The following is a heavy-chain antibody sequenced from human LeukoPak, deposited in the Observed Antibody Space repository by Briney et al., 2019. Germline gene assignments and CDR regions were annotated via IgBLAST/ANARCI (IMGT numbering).Heavy chain of an antibody. J-gene: IGHJ5*02. CDR3: ARGRCSGGSCFDP. Sequence: GGSLRLSCAASGFTFSSYSMNWVRQAPGKGLEWVPSISSSSSYIYYADSVKGRFTISRDNAKNSLYLQMNSLRAEDTAVYYCARGRCSGGSCFDPWGQGTLVTVSS. CDR2: ISSSSSYI. V-gene: IGHV3-21*01. CDR1: GFTFSSYS. D-gene: IGHD2-15*01.